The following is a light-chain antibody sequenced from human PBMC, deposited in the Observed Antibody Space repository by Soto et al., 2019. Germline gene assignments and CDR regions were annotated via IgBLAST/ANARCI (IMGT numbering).Light chain of an antibody. J-gene: IGKJ2*01. Sequence: ENVLTPSPGTLSLSPGERATLSCRASESVTNSFFAWYQQKPGQAPRLLIYSISSRATGIPDRFSGSGSGTDFTLSISRLEPEDFVVYYCQQYSTLPHTFGQGTKLEVK. V-gene: IGKV3-20*01. CDR3: QQYSTLPHT. CDR1: ESVTNSF. CDR2: SIS.